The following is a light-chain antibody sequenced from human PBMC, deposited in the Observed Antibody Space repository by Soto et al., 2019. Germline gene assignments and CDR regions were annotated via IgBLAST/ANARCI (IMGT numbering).Light chain of an antibody. Sequence: EIVLTQSPATLSLSPGERATLSCRASQSVSTYLAWYQQKPGQAPRLLIYDASNRATGTPARFSGSGSGTDFTLTLSSLESEDFAVYYCQQRSNWPRTFGQGTKLEIK. CDR1: QSVSTY. J-gene: IGKJ2*01. CDR3: QQRSNWPRT. CDR2: DAS. V-gene: IGKV3-11*01.